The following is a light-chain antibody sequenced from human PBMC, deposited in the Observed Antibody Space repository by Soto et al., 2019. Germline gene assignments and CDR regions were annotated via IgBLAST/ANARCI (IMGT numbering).Light chain of an antibody. V-gene: IGKV1-5*03. J-gene: IGKJ1*01. CDR2: KAS. CDR1: QIIDTW. CDR3: QQYETYSPWT. Sequence: DIQMTQSPASLSASVGDRITITCRASQIIDTWLAWYQQKPGKAPKLLIYKASSLENGVPSRFSGSGSGTEFTLTIISLQPDDFATYYGQQYETYSPWTFGQGTKVEVK.